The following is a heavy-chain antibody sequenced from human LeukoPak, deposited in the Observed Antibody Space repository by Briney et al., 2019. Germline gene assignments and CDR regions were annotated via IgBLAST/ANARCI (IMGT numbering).Heavy chain of an antibody. CDR1: GFTFSSYG. J-gene: IGHJ3*02. D-gene: IGHD6-13*01. CDR3: ASTKSSSWYEGFAFDI. CDR2: IWYDGSNK. Sequence: GRSLRLSCAASGFTFSSYGMHWVRQAPGKGLEWVAVIWYDGSNKYYADSVKGRFTISRDNAKNSLYLQMNSLRAEDTAVYYCASTKSSSWYEGFAFDIWGQGTMVTVSS. V-gene: IGHV3-33*03.